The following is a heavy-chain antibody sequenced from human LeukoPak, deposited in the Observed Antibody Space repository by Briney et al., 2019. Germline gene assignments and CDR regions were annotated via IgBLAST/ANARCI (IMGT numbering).Heavy chain of an antibody. CDR3: ARAWTVRGVISVSWWFDP. CDR1: GGSISSGGYY. V-gene: IGHV4-30-2*01. J-gene: IGHJ5*02. CDR2: IYHSGST. D-gene: IGHD3-10*01. Sequence: PSQTLSLTCTVSGGSISSGGYYWSWIRQPPGKGLEWIGYIYHSGSTYYNPSLKSRVTISVDRSKNQFSLKLSSVTAADTAVYYCARAWTVRGVISVSWWFDPWGQGTLVTVSS.